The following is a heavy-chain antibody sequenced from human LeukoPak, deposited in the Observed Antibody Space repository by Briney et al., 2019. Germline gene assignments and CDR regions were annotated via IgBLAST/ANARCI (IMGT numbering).Heavy chain of an antibody. J-gene: IGHJ4*02. D-gene: IGHD6-13*01. CDR1: GGSISSSSYY. V-gene: IGHV4-39*07. CDR2: IYYSGST. CDR3: ARERAAAGSSFDY. Sequence: SETLSLTCTVSGGSISSSSYYWGWIRQPPGKGLEWIGSIYYSGSTYYNPSLKSRVTISVDTSKNQFSLKLSSVTAADTAVYYCARERAAAGSSFDYWGQGTLVTVSS.